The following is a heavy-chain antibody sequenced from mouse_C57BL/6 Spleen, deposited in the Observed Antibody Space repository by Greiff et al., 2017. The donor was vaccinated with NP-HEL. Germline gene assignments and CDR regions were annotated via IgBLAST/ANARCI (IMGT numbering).Heavy chain of an antibody. V-gene: IGHV10-3*01. CDR2: IRSKSSNYAT. J-gene: IGHJ2*01. CDR3: VRDGYYFDY. CDR1: GFTFNTYA. Sequence: GGGLVQPKGSLKLSCAASGFTFNTYAMHWVRQAPGKGLEWVGRIRSKSSNYATYYADSVKDRFTISRDDSQSMLYLQMNNLKTEDTAMYYCVRDGYYFDYWGQGTTLTVSS. D-gene: IGHD2-2*01.